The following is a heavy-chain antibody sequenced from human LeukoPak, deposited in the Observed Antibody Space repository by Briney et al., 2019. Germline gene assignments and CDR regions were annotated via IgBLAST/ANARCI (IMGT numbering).Heavy chain of an antibody. Sequence: GGSLRLSCAASGFTFSTYAVSWVRQAPGKGLEWVSGISISGGSTYYADSVKGRFTISRDNSKNTLYLQMNSLRAEDTAVYYCADYGSGSYVFDYWGQGTLVTVSS. J-gene: IGHJ4*02. CDR2: ISISGGST. CDR1: GFTFSTYA. V-gene: IGHV3-23*01. CDR3: ADYGSGSYVFDY. D-gene: IGHD3-10*01.